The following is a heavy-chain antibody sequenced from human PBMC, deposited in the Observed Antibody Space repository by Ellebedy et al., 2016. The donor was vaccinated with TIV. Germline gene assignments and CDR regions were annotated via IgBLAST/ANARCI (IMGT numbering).Heavy chain of an antibody. CDR3: PKGQRVVTAPFDY. CDR2: ISGDGGST. CDR1: GFTFSSYA. J-gene: IGHJ4*02. D-gene: IGHD2-21*02. Sequence: GESLKISCAASGFTFSSYAMSWVRRAPGKGLEWVSAISGDGGSTYYEDSVKGRFTISRDNSKNTLYLQMHSLRAEDTALYYCPKGQRVVTAPFDYWGQGTLVTVSS. V-gene: IGHV3-23*01.